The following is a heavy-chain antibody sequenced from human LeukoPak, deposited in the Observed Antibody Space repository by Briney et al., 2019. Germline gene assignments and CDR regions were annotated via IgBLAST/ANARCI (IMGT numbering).Heavy chain of an antibody. Sequence: GSLRLSCGVSGITLSNYGMSWVRQAPGKGLEWVAGISGSAGGTNYADSVKGRFTISRDNSKNTLFLQMDRLRAEDTAVYFCAKRGVVVRVFLVGFHKEAYYFDSWGQGALVTVSS. CDR2: ISGSAGGT. CDR1: GITLSNYG. V-gene: IGHV3-23*01. J-gene: IGHJ4*02. D-gene: IGHD3-16*02. CDR3: AKRGVVVRVFLVGFHKEAYYFDS.